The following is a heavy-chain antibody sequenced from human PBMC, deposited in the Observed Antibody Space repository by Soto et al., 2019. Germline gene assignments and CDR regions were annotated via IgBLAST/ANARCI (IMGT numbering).Heavy chain of an antibody. V-gene: IGHV1-69*13. J-gene: IGHJ6*02. CDR2: IIPIFGTA. Sequence: ASVKVSCKASGGTFSSYAISWVRQAPGQGLERMGGIIPIFGTANYAQKFQGRVTITADESTSSAYMELSSLRSEDTAVYYCARAYRGYDILTARGYYGMDVWGQGTTVTVSS. CDR1: GGTFSSYA. CDR3: ARAYRGYDILTARGYYGMDV. D-gene: IGHD3-9*01.